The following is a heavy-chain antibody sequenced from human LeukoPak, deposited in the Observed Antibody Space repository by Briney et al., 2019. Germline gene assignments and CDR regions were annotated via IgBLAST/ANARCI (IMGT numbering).Heavy chain of an antibody. J-gene: IGHJ5*02. CDR1: GGSISSSSYY. Sequence: SETLSLTCTVSGGSISSSSYYWGWIRQPPGKGLEWIGSIYYSGSTYYNPSLKSRVTISVDTSKNQFSLKLSSVTAADTAVYYCARDNYDILTGAPTNWFDPWGQGTLVTVSS. V-gene: IGHV4-39*07. D-gene: IGHD3-9*01. CDR3: ARDNYDILTGAPTNWFDP. CDR2: IYYSGST.